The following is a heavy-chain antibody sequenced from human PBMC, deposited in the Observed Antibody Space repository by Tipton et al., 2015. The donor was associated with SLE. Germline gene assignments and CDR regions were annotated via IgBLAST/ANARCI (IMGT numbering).Heavy chain of an antibody. CDR3: ARAVAGNSEYFDY. Sequence: TLSLTCIVSGGSISRGTYYWSWIRQHPGKGPEWIGYIYNSGGTYYNPSLKSRVTISIDTPKNQFSLKVNSVTAADTALYYRARAVAGNSEYFDYWGHGTLVTVSS. J-gene: IGHJ4*01. CDR1: GGSISRGTYY. CDR2: IYNSGGT. V-gene: IGHV4-31*03. D-gene: IGHD6-19*01.